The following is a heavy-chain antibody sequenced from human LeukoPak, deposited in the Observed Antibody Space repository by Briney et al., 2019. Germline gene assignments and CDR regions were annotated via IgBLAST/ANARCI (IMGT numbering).Heavy chain of an antibody. CDR1: GFTFSSYW. Sequence: GGSLRLSCAASGFTFSSYWMHWVRQAPGKGLVWVSRINSDGSSTTYADSVKGRFTTSRDNAKNTLYLQMNSLRAEDTAVYYCARRGCSGGTCYVDYWGQGALVTVSS. V-gene: IGHV3-74*01. CDR3: ARRGCSGGTCYVDY. CDR2: INSDGSST. D-gene: IGHD2-15*01. J-gene: IGHJ4*02.